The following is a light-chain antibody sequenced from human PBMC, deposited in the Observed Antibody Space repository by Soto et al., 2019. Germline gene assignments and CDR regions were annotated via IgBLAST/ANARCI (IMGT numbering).Light chain of an antibody. CDR3: SPYTSSSTYV. Sequence: QSVLTQPASVSGSPGQSITISCTGASSDVGDYNYVSWYQHHPGKAPKLLIYEVNNRPSGVSDRFSGSKSGNVASLTISWLQAEDEADYYCSPYTSSSTYVFGTGTKVTVL. V-gene: IGLV2-14*01. CDR1: SSDVGDYNY. J-gene: IGLJ1*01. CDR2: EVN.